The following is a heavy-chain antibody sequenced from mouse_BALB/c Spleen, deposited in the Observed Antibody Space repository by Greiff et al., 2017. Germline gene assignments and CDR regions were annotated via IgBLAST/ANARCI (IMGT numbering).Heavy chain of an antibody. Sequence: DVMLVESGGGLVKLGGSLKLSCAASGFTFSSYYMSWVRQTPEKRLELVAAINSNGGSTYYPDTVKGRFTISRDNAKNTLYLQMSSLKSEDTALYYCARHEIITTVVASWYAMDYWGQGTSVTVSS. CDR2: INSNGGST. J-gene: IGHJ4*01. CDR1: GFTFSSYY. V-gene: IGHV5-6-2*01. D-gene: IGHD1-1*01. CDR3: ARHEIITTVVASWYAMDY.